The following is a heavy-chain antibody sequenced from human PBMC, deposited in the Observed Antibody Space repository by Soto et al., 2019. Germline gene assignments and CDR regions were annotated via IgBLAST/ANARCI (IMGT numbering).Heavy chain of an antibody. D-gene: IGHD2-15*01. Sequence: SETLSLTCTVSGGSISSYYWSWIRQPPGKGLEWIGYIYYSGSTNYNPSLKSRVTISVDTSKNQFSLKLSSVTAADTAVYYCARHSDPYCSGGSCFLYYFDYWGQGTLVTVSS. J-gene: IGHJ4*02. CDR3: ARHSDPYCSGGSCFLYYFDY. CDR1: GGSISSYY. CDR2: IYYSGST. V-gene: IGHV4-59*08.